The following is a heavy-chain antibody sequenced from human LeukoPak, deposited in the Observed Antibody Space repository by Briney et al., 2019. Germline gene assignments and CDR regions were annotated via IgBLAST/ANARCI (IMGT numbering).Heavy chain of an antibody. D-gene: IGHD3-22*01. CDR2: MNPNSGNT. J-gene: IGHJ4*02. CDR1: GYTFTSYD. Sequence: ASVKVSCKASGYTFTSYDINWVRQAAGQGLEWMGWMNPNSGNTGYAQKFQGRVTMTRNTSISTAYMELSSLRSEDTAVYYCARAQTDYYDSSGYYDYWGQGTLVTVSS. V-gene: IGHV1-8*01. CDR3: ARAQTDYYDSSGYYDY.